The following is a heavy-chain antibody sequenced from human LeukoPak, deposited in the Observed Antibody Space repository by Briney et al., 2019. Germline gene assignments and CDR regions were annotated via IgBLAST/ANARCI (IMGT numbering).Heavy chain of an antibody. CDR3: ARRGYYDSSGYDY. CDR2: ISTSSSYI. D-gene: IGHD3-22*01. CDR1: GFTFSSYS. V-gene: IGHV3-21*01. Sequence: AAGSLRLSCAASGFTFSSYSMSWVRQAPGKGLEWVSSISTSSSYIYYADSVKGRFTISRDNAKNSLYLQINSLRAEDTAIYYCARRGYYDSSGYDYWGQGTLVTVSS. J-gene: IGHJ4*02.